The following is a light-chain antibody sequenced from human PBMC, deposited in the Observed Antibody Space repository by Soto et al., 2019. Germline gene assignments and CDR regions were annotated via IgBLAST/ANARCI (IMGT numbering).Light chain of an antibody. CDR3: CSYTTNIAPYV. J-gene: IGLJ1*01. Sequence: QSVLTQPASVSGSPGQSITISCTGTSHDIGNGYDSVSWYQQHPGKAPKLIIYDVVNRPSGVSSRVSGSKSGNTASLTISGLQAEDEADYYCCSYTTNIAPYVFGTGTKVTVL. V-gene: IGLV2-14*03. CDR2: DVV. CDR1: SHDIGNGYDS.